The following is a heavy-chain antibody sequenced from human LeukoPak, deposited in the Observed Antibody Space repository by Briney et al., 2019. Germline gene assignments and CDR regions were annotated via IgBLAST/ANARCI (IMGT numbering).Heavy chain of an antibody. Sequence: QTLSLTCAISGDSVSGSPAVWNWIRQSPSRGLEWLGRAYYRSKWYIDYAVSVKGRITITPDTSKNQFSLQLNSVAPEDTAVYYCARGAVRGGTNFDYWGQGTLLTVSS. CDR1: GDSVSGSPAV. D-gene: IGHD3-10*01. CDR3: ARGAVRGGTNFDY. V-gene: IGHV6-1*01. CDR2: AYYRSKWYI. J-gene: IGHJ4*02.